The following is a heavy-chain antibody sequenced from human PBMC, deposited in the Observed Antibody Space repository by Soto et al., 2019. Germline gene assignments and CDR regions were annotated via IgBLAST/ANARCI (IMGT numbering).Heavy chain of an antibody. Sequence: LSLTCTVSGGSISSGGYYWSWIRQHPGKGLEWIGYIYYSGSTYYNPSLKSRVTISVDTSKNQFSLKLSSVTAADTAVYYCARGEYSYGYWFDPWGQGTLVTVSS. CDR1: GGSISSGGYY. D-gene: IGHD5-18*01. J-gene: IGHJ5*02. CDR2: IYYSGST. V-gene: IGHV4-31*03. CDR3: ARGEYSYGYWFDP.